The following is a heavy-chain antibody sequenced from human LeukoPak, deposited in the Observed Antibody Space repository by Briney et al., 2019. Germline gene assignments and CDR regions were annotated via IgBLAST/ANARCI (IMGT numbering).Heavy chain of an antibody. J-gene: IGHJ4*02. D-gene: IGHD3-10*01. CDR3: ARASITMVRGVIIFFDY. V-gene: IGHV3-66*01. Sequence: QSGGSLRLSCAASGFTVSSNYMSWVRQAPGKGLEWVSVIYSGGSTYYADSVKGRFTISRDNSKNTLYLQMNSLRAEDTAVYYCARASITMVRGVIIFFDYWGQGTLVTVSS. CDR2: IYSGGST. CDR1: GFTVSSNY.